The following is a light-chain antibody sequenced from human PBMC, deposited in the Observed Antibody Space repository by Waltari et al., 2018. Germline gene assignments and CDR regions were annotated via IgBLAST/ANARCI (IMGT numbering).Light chain of an antibody. CDR3: QQYGSSPPLFT. V-gene: IGKV3-20*01. J-gene: IGKJ3*01. Sequence: EIVLPQSPGTLSMSPGERATLSCRASQSVSSSYLAWYQQKPGQAPRLLIYGASSRATGIPDRFSGSGSVTDFTLTISRLEPEDFAVYYCQQYGSSPPLFTFGPGTKVDIK. CDR1: QSVSSSY. CDR2: GAS.